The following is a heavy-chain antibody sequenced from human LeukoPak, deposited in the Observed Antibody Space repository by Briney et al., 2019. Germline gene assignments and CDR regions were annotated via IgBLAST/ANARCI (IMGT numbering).Heavy chain of an antibody. CDR1: GDSISSSSCY. V-gene: IGHV4-39*07. D-gene: IGHD3-22*01. J-gene: IGHJ3*02. CDR3: ARGPYSYDSSGAFDI. Sequence: SSETLSLTCTVAGDSISSSSCYWGWIRQSPGEGLEWIGSIYYNGKTYSNPSLKSRVSISVDTSKNQFSLKLSSVTAADTAVYFCARGPYSYDSSGAFDIWGQGTMVTVSS. CDR2: IYYNGKT.